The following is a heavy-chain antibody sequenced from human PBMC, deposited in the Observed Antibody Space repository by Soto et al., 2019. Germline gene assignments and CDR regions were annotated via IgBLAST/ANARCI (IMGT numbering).Heavy chain of an antibody. D-gene: IGHD2-8*02. Sequence: GGSLRLSCAASGFTYSTYTMHWVRQAPDKGLEWLAVVTPDGSLYPYGDSVKGRFSISRDNSRKTLYLQMNSLRPEDTAVYYCVKDRSDTWSFDYWGQGTLVTVSS. CDR1: GFTYSTYT. J-gene: IGHJ4*02. CDR3: VKDRSDTWSFDY. CDR2: VTPDGSLY. V-gene: IGHV3-30*18.